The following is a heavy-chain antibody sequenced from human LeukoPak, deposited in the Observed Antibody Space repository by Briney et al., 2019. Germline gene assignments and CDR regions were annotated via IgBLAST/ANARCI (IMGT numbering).Heavy chain of an antibody. CDR2: IKQDGSEK. J-gene: IGHJ4*02. CDR1: GFTFSSYW. CDR3: AKLLYSSGWSPGNY. D-gene: IGHD6-19*01. V-gene: IGHV3-7*03. Sequence: GGSLRLSCAASGFTFSSYWMSWVRQAPGKGLEWVANIKQDGSEKYYVDSVKGRFTISRDNSKNTLYLQMNSLRAEDTAVYYCAKLLYSSGWSPGNYWGQGTLVTVSS.